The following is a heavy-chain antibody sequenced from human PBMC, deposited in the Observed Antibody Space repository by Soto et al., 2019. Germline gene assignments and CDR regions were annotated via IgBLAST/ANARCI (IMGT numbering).Heavy chain of an antibody. Sequence: PGGSLRLSCAASGFTFSSDAMSWFRQAPGKGLEWGSAISGSGGSTYYADSVKGRFTSSRDNSKNTLYLQMISLRAEDTAVYYFGNDPVTDRLPSGWLDPWGQGTLVTVSP. V-gene: IGHV3-23*01. CDR3: GNDPVTDRLPSGWLDP. CDR2: ISGSGGST. CDR1: GFTFSSDA. J-gene: IGHJ5*02. D-gene: IGHD2-21*02.